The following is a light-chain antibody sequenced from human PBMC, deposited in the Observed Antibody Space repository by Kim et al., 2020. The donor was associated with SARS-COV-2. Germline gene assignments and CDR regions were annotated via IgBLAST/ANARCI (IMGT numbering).Light chain of an antibody. CDR2: DNN. V-gene: IGLV1-51*01. Sequence: KVTISCSGSSSNIGNNYISWYQQHPGTAPKLLIYDNNKRPSGIPDRFSVSKSGTSATLGITGLQTGDEADYYCGTWDSSLSAGPVFGGGTQLTVL. CDR1: SSNIGNNY. CDR3: GTWDSSLSAGPV. J-gene: IGLJ3*02.